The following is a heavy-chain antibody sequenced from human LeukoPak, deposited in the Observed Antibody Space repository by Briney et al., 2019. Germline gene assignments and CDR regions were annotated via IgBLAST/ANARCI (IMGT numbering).Heavy chain of an antibody. CDR2: IKPDESER. CDR1: GFIFNDYW. Sequence: GGSLRLSCAVSGFIFNDYWMAWVRQAPGKGLEWVANIKPDESERNYVDSVKGRVTISRDSAKNSVFLQMNSLRAEDTAVYYCANPTIYGVVITKPFDYWGQGTLVTVSS. CDR3: ANPTIYGVVITKPFDY. V-gene: IGHV3-7*01. J-gene: IGHJ4*02. D-gene: IGHD3-3*01.